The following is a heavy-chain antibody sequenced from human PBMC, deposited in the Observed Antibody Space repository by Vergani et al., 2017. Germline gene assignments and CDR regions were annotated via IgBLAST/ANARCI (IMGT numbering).Heavy chain of an antibody. CDR3: ASFSADYDFWSGYYP. V-gene: IGHV4-34*01. CDR2: INHSGST. CDR1: GGSFSGYY. Sequence: QVQLQQWGAGLLKPSETLSLTCAVYGGSFSGYYWSWIRQPPGKGLEWIGEINHSGSTNYNPSLKSRVTISVDTSKNQFSLKLSSVTAADTAVYYCASFSADYDFWSGYYPWGQGTLVTVSS. D-gene: IGHD3-3*01. J-gene: IGHJ5*02.